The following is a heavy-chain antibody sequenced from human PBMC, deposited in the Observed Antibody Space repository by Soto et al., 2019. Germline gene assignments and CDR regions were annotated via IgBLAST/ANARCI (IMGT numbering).Heavy chain of an antibody. CDR1: GFTFDDYA. Sequence: TGGSLRLSCAASGFTFDDYAMNWVRQAPGKGLEWVSYISSSSSTIYYADSVKGRFTISRDNAKNSLYLQMNSLRDEDTAVYYCGGDSSGYYYPDVFDIWGQGTMVTVSS. V-gene: IGHV3-48*02. CDR2: ISSSSSTI. D-gene: IGHD3-22*01. J-gene: IGHJ3*02. CDR3: GGDSSGYYYPDVFDI.